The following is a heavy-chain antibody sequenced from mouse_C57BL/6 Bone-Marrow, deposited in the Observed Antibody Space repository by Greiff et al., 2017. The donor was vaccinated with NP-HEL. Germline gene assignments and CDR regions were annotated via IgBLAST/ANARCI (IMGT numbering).Heavy chain of an antibody. V-gene: IGHV1-64*01. CDR2: IHPNSGST. D-gene: IGHD3-2*02. CDR3: ARSSDYVDWFAY. J-gene: IGHJ3*01. CDR1: GYTFTSYW. Sequence: QVQLKQPGAELVKPGASVKLSCKASGYTFTSYWMHWVKQRPGQGLEWIGMIHPNSGSTNYNEKFKSKATLTVDKSSSTAYMQLSSLTSEDSAVYCCARSSDYVDWFAYWGQGTLVTVSA.